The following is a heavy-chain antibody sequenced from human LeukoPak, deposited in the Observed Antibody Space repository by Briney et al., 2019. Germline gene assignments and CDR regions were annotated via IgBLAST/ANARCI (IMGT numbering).Heavy chain of an antibody. CDR2: ISWNSESI. CDR1: GFTFDEYA. Sequence: GGSLRLSCAASGFTFDEYAMHWVRQAPGKGLEWVSGISWNSESIVYADSVKGRFTISRDNAKNSLYLQMNSLRAEDTAVYYCARQRQQLVLHYFDYWGQGTLVTVSS. V-gene: IGHV3-9*01. J-gene: IGHJ4*02. CDR3: ARQRQQLVLHYFDY. D-gene: IGHD6-13*01.